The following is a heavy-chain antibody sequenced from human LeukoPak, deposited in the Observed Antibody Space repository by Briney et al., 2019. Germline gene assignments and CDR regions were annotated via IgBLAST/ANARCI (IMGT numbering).Heavy chain of an antibody. Sequence: GGSLRLSCAASGFTFSSYGMHWVRQAPGKGLEWVAVISYDGSNKYYADSVKGRFTISRGNSKNTLYLQMNSLRAEDTAVYYCAKEEYSGSSPAGYWGQGTLVTVSS. V-gene: IGHV3-30*18. J-gene: IGHJ4*02. CDR3: AKEEYSGSSPAGY. D-gene: IGHD1-26*01. CDR1: GFTFSSYG. CDR2: ISYDGSNK.